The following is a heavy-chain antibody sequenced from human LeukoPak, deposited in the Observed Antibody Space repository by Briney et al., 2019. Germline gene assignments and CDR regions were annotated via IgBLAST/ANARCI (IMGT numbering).Heavy chain of an antibody. V-gene: IGHV4-59*01. CDR1: GGSISSYY. Sequence: PSETLSLTCTVSGGSISSYYWSWIRQPPGKGLEWIGYIYYSGSTNYNPSLKSRVTISVDTSKYQFSLKLSSVTAADTAVYYCARDGVGGGSYRMSNWFDPWGQGTLVTVSS. CDR2: IYYSGST. J-gene: IGHJ5*02. D-gene: IGHD1-26*01. CDR3: ARDGVGGGSYRMSNWFDP.